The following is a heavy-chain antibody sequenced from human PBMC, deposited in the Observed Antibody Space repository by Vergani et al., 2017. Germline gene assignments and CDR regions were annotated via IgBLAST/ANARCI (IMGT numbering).Heavy chain of an antibody. J-gene: IGHJ3*02. CDR2: ISSSSNTI. D-gene: IGHD2-21*02. CDR1: GFTFSSYS. Sequence: EVQLVESGGGLVQPGGSLRLSCAASGFTFSSYSMNWVRQAPGKGLEWVSYISSSSNTIYYADSVKGRFTISRDNAKNSLYLQMNSLRAEDTAVYYCARSYCGGDCYGPDAFDIWGQGTMVTVSS. V-gene: IGHV3-48*01. CDR3: ARSYCGGDCYGPDAFDI.